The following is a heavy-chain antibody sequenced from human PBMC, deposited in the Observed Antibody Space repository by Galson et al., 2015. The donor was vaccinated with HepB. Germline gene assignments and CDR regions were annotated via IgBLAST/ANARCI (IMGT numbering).Heavy chain of an antibody. CDR2: MYYSGST. CDR1: GDSISSSTYH. J-gene: IGHJ4*02. V-gene: IGHV4-39*01. Sequence: SETLSLTCTVSGDSISSSTYHWGWIRQPPGKGLEWIGSMYYSGSTYYNPSLKSRITISVDTSKNLFSLNLRSVTAAGTAVYYRTRSSDVVSTYYWGQGTLVTVSS. D-gene: IGHD5/OR15-5a*01. CDR3: TRSSDVVSTYY.